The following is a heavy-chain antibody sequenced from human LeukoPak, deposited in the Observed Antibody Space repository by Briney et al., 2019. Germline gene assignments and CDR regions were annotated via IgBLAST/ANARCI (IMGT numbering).Heavy chain of an antibody. CDR2: ITGETDGGTT. V-gene: IGHV3-15*01. CDR1: GSTFKKPW. J-gene: IGHJ4*02. Sequence: PGGSLRLSCEPSGSTFKKPWMTWVRQPPGKGLECVGSITGETDGGTTDYAAPVKGRFTISRDDSKNTLYLQMDSLKTEDTGVYYCTNYTAWGQGTLVTVSS. D-gene: IGHD2-2*02. CDR3: TNYTA.